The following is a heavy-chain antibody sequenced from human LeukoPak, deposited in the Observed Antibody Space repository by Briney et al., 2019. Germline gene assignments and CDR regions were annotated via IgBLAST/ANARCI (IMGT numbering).Heavy chain of an antibody. J-gene: IGHJ4*02. D-gene: IGHD3-22*01. CDR3: WYYYDSSGYYESDY. CDR2: IYHSGST. CDR1: GYSISSGYY. V-gene: IGHV4-38-2*01. Sequence: SETLSLTCAVSGYSISSGYYWGWIRQPPGKGLEWIGSIYHSGSTYYNPSLKSRFTISVDTSKNQFSLKLSSVTAADTAVYYCWYYYDSSGYYESDYWGQGTLVTVSS.